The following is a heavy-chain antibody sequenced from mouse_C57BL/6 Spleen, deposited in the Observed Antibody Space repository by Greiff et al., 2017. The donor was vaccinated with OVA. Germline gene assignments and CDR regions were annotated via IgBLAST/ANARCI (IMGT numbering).Heavy chain of an antibody. CDR1: GYTFTSYW. D-gene: IGHD2-4*01. V-gene: IGHV1-52*01. Sequence: QVQLKQPGAELVRPGSSVKLSCKASGYTFTSYWMHWVKQRPIQGLEWIGNIDPSDSETHYNQKFKDKATLTVDKSSSTAYMQLSSLTSEDSAVYYCARAPLYYDYDGEFAYWGQGTLVTVSA. CDR3: ARAPLYYDYDGEFAY. CDR2: IDPSDSET. J-gene: IGHJ3*01.